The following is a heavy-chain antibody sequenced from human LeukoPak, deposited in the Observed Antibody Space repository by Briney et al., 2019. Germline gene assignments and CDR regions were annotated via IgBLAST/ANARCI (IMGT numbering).Heavy chain of an antibody. CDR1: GGSFSGYY. D-gene: IGHD6-13*01. CDR2: INHSGST. J-gene: IGHJ1*01. V-gene: IGHV4-34*01. CDR3: ARGLHSSLQYFQH. Sequence: SETLSLTCAVYGGSFSGYYWSWIRQPPGKGLEWIGEINHSGSTNYNPSLKSRVTISIDTSKNQFSLKLSSVTAADTAVYYCARGLHSSLQYFQHWGQGTLVTVSS.